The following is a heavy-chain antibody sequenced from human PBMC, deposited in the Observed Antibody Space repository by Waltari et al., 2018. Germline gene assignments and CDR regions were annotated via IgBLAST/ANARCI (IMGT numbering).Heavy chain of an antibody. CDR3: ARGAARTPLGSDFDY. D-gene: IGHD6-6*01. Sequence: QVQLQESGPGLVKPSQTLSLTCTVSGGSISSGGYYWSWIRQHPGKGLEWIGYIYYSGSTYYNPSLKSRVTISVDTSKNQFSLKLSSVTAADTAVYYCARGAARTPLGSDFDYWAREPWSPSPQ. J-gene: IGHJ4*02. V-gene: IGHV4-31*03. CDR1: GGSISSGGYY. CDR2: IYYSGST.